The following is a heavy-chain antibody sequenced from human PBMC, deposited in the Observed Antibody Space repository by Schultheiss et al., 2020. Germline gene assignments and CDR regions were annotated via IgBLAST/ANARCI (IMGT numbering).Heavy chain of an antibody. J-gene: IGHJ4*02. CDR2: IYTSGST. Sequence: SETLSLTCTVSGGSISSYYWSWIRQPAGKGLEWIGRIYTSGSTNYNPSLKSRVTMSVDTSKNQFYLKLSSVTAADTAVYYCANRVPSDTIFGEGFDYWGQGTLVTVSS. D-gene: IGHD3-3*01. CDR3: ANRVPSDTIFGEGFDY. CDR1: GGSISSYY. V-gene: IGHV4-4*07.